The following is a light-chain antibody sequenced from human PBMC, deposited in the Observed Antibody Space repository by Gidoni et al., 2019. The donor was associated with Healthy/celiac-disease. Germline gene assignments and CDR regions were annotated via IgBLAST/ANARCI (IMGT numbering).Light chain of an antibody. CDR3: QQSYSTPVT. V-gene: IGKV1-39*01. Sequence: EIQMTPSPSSLSASVGDRVTITCRASQSISSYLNWYQQKPGKAPKLLIYAASSLQSGVPSRFSGSGSGTDFTLTISSLQPEDFATYYCQQSYSTPVTFGGGTKEEIK. CDR2: AAS. CDR1: QSISSY. J-gene: IGKJ4*01.